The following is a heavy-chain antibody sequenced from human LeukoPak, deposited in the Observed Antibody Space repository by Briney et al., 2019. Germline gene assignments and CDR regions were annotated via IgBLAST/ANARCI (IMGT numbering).Heavy chain of an antibody. V-gene: IGHV3-7*04. CDR2: IKQDGGQK. J-gene: IGHJ4*02. D-gene: IGHD6-19*01. Sequence: GGSLRLSCAASGFTFTTYWMTWVRQSPGKGLEWVANIKQDGGQKHYVDSVKGRFTISRDNAKNSVYLQMNSLRPEDTAVYYCARDPFSSGWLDYWSQGTLSPSPQ. CDR1: GFTFTTYW. CDR3: ARDPFSSGWLDY.